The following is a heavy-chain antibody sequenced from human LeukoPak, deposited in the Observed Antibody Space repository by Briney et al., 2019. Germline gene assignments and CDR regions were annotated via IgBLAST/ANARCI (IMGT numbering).Heavy chain of an antibody. J-gene: IGHJ4*02. CDR1: GFTFSSYG. Sequence: GRSLRLSCAVSGFTFSSYGMHWVRQAPGKGLEWVSGISGSADTTYYADSVKGRFTISSDSSKNTLFLQMNSLRAEDTAVYYCARGRFYGDYRGYFDYWGQGTLVTVSS. D-gene: IGHD4-17*01. V-gene: IGHV3-23*01. CDR2: ISGSADTT. CDR3: ARGRFYGDYRGYFDY.